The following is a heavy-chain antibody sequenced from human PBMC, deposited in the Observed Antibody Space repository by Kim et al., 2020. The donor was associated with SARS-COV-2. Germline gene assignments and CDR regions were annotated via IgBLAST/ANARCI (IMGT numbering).Heavy chain of an antibody. Sequence: GGSLRLSCAASGFTFSSYSMNWVRQAPGKGLEWVSYISSSSSTIYYADSVKGRFTISRDNAKNSLYLQMNSLRDEDTAVYYCAREVVYCSGGSCYPGAYYFDYWGQGTLVTVSS. V-gene: IGHV3-48*02. J-gene: IGHJ4*02. CDR1: GFTFSSYS. CDR3: AREVVYCSGGSCYPGAYYFDY. D-gene: IGHD2-15*01. CDR2: ISSSSSTI.